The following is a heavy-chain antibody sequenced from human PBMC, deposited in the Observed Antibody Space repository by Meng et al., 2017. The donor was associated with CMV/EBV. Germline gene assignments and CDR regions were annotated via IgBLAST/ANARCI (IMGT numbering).Heavy chain of an antibody. J-gene: IGHJ6*02. CDR1: GFTLNNYE. CDR3: ARSDCSSTSCYNYYYYGMDV. Sequence: GGSLRLSCAASGFTLNNYEMNWVRQAPGKGLEWLSYISRSGDLIYYADSVKGRFTISRDNAKNSLYLQMNSLRAEDTAVYYCARSDCSSTSCYNYYYYGMDVWGQGTTVTVSS. D-gene: IGHD2-2*02. V-gene: IGHV3-48*03. CDR2: ISRSGDLI.